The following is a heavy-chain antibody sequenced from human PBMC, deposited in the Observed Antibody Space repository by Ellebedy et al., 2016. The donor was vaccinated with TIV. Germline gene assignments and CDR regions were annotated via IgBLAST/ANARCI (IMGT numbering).Heavy chain of an antibody. V-gene: IGHV4-34*01. CDR1: GGSFSGFY. Sequence: MPSETLSLTCAASGGSFSGFYWTWIRQPPGKGLEWIGSIYYRGSTTYNPSLKSRVTISGDTSKNQFSLKLSSVTAADTAVYYCASNPSDPIVVVLTNYFDQWGQGILVTVSS. J-gene: IGHJ4*02. D-gene: IGHD3-22*01. CDR2: IYYRGST. CDR3: ASNPSDPIVVVLTNYFDQ.